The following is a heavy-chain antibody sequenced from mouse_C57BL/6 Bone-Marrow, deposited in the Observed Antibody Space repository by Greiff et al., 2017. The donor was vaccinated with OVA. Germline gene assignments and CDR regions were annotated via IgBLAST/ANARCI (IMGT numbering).Heavy chain of an antibody. V-gene: IGHV1-54*01. CDR2: INPGSGGT. J-gene: IGHJ2*01. Sequence: VQLQQSGAELVRPGTSVKVSCKASGYAFNNYLIEWVKQRPGQGLEWIGVINPGSGGTNYNEKFKGKATLTADKSSSTAYMQLSSLTSEDSAVYFCARRGLLLRCFDFWGQGTTLTVSS. CDR3: ARRGLLLRCFDF. CDR1: GYAFNNYL. D-gene: IGHD1-1*01.